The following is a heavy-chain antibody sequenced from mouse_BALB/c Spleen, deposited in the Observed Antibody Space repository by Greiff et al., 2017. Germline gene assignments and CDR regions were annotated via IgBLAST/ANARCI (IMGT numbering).Heavy chain of an antibody. CDR3: ARKKYGNYYAMDY. Sequence: VQLKESGPELVKPGASVKMSCKASGYTFTSYVMHWVKQKPGQGLEWIGYINPYNDGTKYNEKFKGKATLTSDKSSSTAYMELSSLTSEDSAVYYCARKKYGNYYAMDYWGQGTSVTVSS. CDR1: GYTFTSYV. CDR2: INPYNDGT. D-gene: IGHD2-10*02. V-gene: IGHV1-14*01. J-gene: IGHJ4*01.